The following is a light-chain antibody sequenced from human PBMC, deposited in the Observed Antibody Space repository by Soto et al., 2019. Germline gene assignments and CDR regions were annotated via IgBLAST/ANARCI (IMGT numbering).Light chain of an antibody. CDR3: QQYNKWPRT. V-gene: IGKV3-15*01. Sequence: EIVMTQSPATLSVSPGERATLSCRASQSVNINLAWYQQKPGQAPRLLIFGASSRANGITARFSGSGSGTEFTLTISNLQTEDFAVYYCQQYNKWPRTFGQGTKVDIK. J-gene: IGKJ1*01. CDR2: GAS. CDR1: QSVNIN.